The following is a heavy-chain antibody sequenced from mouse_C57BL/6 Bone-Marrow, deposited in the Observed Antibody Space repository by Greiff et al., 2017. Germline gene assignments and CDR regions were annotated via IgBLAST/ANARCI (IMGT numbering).Heavy chain of an antibody. CDR3: ARWSIYDGYYRGYYAMDY. J-gene: IGHJ4*01. CDR2: IDPNSGGT. D-gene: IGHD2-3*01. Sequence: QVQLKQPGAELVKPGASVKLSCKASGYTFTSYWMHWVKQRPGRGLEWIGRIDPNSGGTKYNEKFKSKATLTVDKPSSTAYMQLSSLTSEDSAVYYCARWSIYDGYYRGYYAMDYWGQGTSVTVSS. CDR1: GYTFTSYW. V-gene: IGHV1-72*01.